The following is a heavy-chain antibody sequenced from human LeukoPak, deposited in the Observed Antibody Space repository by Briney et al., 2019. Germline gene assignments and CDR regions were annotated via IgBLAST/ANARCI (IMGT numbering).Heavy chain of an antibody. J-gene: IGHJ4*02. CDR1: GYTFTSYD. V-gene: IGHV1-8*01. Sequence: ASVKVSCKASGYTFTSYDINWVRQATGQGLEWMGWMNPNSGNTGYAQKFQGRATMTRNTSISTAYMELSRLRSDDTAVYYCARTYYDILTGYYAYGYWGQGTLVTVSS. D-gene: IGHD3-9*01. CDR3: ARTYYDILTGYYAYGY. CDR2: MNPNSGNT.